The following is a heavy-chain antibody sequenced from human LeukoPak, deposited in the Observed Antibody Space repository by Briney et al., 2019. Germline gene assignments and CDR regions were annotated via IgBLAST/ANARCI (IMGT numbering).Heavy chain of an antibody. CDR3: ASAPRRGSYYAGPGWSDP. Sequence: SETLSLTWAVAGGSISSSNGRRWVRQPPGKGLEWIGEIYHSGSTNYNPSLKSRVTISVDKSKNQFSLKLSSVTAADTAVYYCASAPRRGSYYAGPGWSDPWGQGTLVPVSS. J-gene: IGHJ5*02. CDR1: GGSISSSNG. CDR2: IYHSGST. D-gene: IGHD1-26*01. V-gene: IGHV4-4*02.